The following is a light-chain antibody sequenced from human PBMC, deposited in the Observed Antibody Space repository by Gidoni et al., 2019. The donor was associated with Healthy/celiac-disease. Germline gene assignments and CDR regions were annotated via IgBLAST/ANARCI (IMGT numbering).Light chain of an antibody. J-gene: IGKJ1*01. CDR1: ASVSNY. CDR2: GAF. Sequence: EIVLTQSPGTLSLSPGERATLSCRASASVSNYLAWYQHKAGQAPRLLIHGAFSRANGIADRFSGSGSGTEFTLTISRLEPEDFAVYHCKQYGTSPATFGQGTKVEIK. V-gene: IGKV3-20*01. CDR3: KQYGTSPAT.